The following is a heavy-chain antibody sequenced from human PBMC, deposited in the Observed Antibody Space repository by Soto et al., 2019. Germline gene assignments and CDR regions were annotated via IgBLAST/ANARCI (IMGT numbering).Heavy chain of an antibody. D-gene: IGHD6-13*01. V-gene: IGHV4-59*08. Sequence: PSETLSLTCTVSGGSISSYYWSWIRQPPGKGLEWIGYIYYSGSTNYNPSLKSRVTISVDTSKNQFSLKLSSVTAADTAVYYCARLHSSSWQYFEYWGQGTQVTVTS. J-gene: IGHJ4*02. CDR2: IYYSGST. CDR3: ARLHSSSWQYFEY. CDR1: GGSISSYY.